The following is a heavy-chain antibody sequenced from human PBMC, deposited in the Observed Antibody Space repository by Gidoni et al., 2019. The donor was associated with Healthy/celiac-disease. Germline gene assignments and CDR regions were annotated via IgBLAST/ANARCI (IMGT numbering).Heavy chain of an antibody. J-gene: IGHJ6*03. CDR2: IDPSDSYT. D-gene: IGHD2-15*01. V-gene: IGHV5-10-1*03. CDR1: GYSFTSYW. Sequence: EVPLVQSGAEVKKPGESLRISCKGSGYSFTSYWISWVRQMPGKGLEWMGRIDPSDSYTNYSPSFQGNVTISADKSISTAYLQWSSLKASDTAMYYCARSLVVVAATTYYYYYYMDVWGKGTTVTVSS. CDR3: ARSLVVVAATTYYYYYYMDV.